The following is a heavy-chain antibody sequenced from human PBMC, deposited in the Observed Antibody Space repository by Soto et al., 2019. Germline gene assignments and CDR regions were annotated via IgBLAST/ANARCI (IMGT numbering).Heavy chain of an antibody. V-gene: IGHV1-18*01. CDR1: GYTFTSYG. CDR3: ARDIISSSSLQHKEFDY. D-gene: IGHD6-6*01. J-gene: IGHJ4*02. CDR2: ISAYNGNT. Sequence: QVQLVQSGAEVKKPGASVKVSCKASGYTFTSYGISWVRQAPGQGLEWMGRISAYNGNTNYAQKLQGRVTMTTDTSTSTAYMELRSLRSDDTAVYYCARDIISSSSLQHKEFDYWGQGTLVTVSS.